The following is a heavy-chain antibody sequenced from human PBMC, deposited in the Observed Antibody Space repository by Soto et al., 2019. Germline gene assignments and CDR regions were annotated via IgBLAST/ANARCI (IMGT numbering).Heavy chain of an antibody. D-gene: IGHD2-21*01. Sequence: QVQLVQSGAEVKKPGSSVKVSCKASGGTFSSYAISWVRQAPGQGLEWMGGIIPIFGTANYAQKFQGRVTITADESTITDHMQMSSLGSGDTAVYYCASGWVAHSYCGRECYSPAGDYWGQGPLVTVS. CDR3: ASGWVAHSYCGRECYSPAGDY. CDR2: IIPIFGTA. CDR1: GGTFSSYA. J-gene: IGHJ4*02. V-gene: IGHV1-69*01.